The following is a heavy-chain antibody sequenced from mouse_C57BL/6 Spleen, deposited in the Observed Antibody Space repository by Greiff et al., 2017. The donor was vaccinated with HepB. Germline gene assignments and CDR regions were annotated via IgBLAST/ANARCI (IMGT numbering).Heavy chain of an antibody. J-gene: IGHJ1*03. CDR3: ARPYGSSSWYFDV. CDR1: GYTFTSYW. V-gene: IGHV1-52*01. CDR2: IDPSDSET. Sequence: QVQLKQPGAELVRPGSSVKLSCKASGYTFTSYWMHWVKQRPIQGLEWIGNIDPSDSETHYNQKFKDKATLTVDKSSSTAYMQLSSLTSEDSAVYYCARPYGSSSWYFDVWGTGTTVTVSS. D-gene: IGHD1-1*01.